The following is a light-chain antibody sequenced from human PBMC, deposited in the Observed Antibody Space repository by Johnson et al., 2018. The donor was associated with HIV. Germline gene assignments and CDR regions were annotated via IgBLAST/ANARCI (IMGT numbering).Light chain of an antibody. V-gene: IGLV1-51*02. Sequence: SVLTQPPSVSAATGQKVTISCSGSSSNIGNNYVSWYQQLPGTAPKLLIYENNKRPSGIPDRFSGSKSGTSATLGITGLQTGDEADYYCGTWDSSVSAYVFGTGTKVTVL. J-gene: IGLJ1*01. CDR1: SSNIGNNY. CDR2: ENN. CDR3: GTWDSSVSAYV.